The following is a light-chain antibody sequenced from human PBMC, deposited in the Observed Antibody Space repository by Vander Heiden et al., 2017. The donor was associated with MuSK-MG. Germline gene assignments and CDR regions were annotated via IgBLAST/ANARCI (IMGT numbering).Light chain of an antibody. Sequence: QSFLPHPPSVSGPPGQRVPFSCTGSSSNIGAGYDVHWYQQLPGTAPKLLIYGNSNRPSGVPDRFSGSKSGTSASLAITGLQAEDEADYYCQSYDSSLSGSVFGGGTKLTVL. CDR3: QSYDSSLSGSV. CDR1: SSNIGAGYD. J-gene: IGLJ2*01. V-gene: IGLV1-40*01. CDR2: GNS.